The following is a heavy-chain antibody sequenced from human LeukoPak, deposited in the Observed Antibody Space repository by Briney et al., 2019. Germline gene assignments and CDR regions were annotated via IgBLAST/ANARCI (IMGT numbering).Heavy chain of an antibody. V-gene: IGHV3-23*01. CDR1: GFTFYDYG. J-gene: IGHJ5*02. Sequence: GGSLRLSCAASGFTFYDYGMSWVRQAPGKGLEWVSAISGDGGGTYYADSVKGRFTISRDNSKNTLYLQMNSPRAEDTAVYYCAKSQRENWFDPWGQGTLVTVSS. CDR2: ISGDGGGT. CDR3: AKSQRENWFDP.